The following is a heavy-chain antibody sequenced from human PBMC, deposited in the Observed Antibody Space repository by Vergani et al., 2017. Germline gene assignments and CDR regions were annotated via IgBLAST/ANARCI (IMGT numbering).Heavy chain of an antibody. CDR1: GGSISSYN. D-gene: IGHD4-17*01. CDR3: ARHLTGYGDLDAFDI. Sequence: QVQLQQGGAGLLKPSETLSLTCTVSGGSISSYNGSWIRQPPGKGLEWIGYIYSSGSTNYNPPLKSRVTLSVDTSKNQFSLKLSSVTAADTAVYYCARHLTGYGDLDAFDIWGQGTMVTVSS. CDR2: IYSSGST. V-gene: IGHV4-59*08. J-gene: IGHJ3*02.